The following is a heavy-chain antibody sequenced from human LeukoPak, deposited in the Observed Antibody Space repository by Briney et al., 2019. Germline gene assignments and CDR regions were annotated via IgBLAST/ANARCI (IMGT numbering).Heavy chain of an antibody. J-gene: IGHJ4*02. CDR3: ARGSPGDYGGYYFDY. CDR1: DGSISTYY. Sequence: SETLSLTCTVSDGSISTYYWSWIRRPPGKGLEWIGYIYHSGSTNYSPSLKSRVTISLDTSKNHFSLNLSSMTAADTAVYYCARGSPGDYGGYYFDYWGQGTQVTVSS. D-gene: IGHD4-17*01. CDR2: IYHSGST. V-gene: IGHV4-59*01.